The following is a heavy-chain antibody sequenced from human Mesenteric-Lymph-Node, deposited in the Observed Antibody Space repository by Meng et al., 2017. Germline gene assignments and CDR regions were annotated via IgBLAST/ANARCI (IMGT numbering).Heavy chain of an antibody. V-gene: IGHV4-31*09. D-gene: IGHD1-26*01. CDR3: GRDQGRELINH. Sequence: QGQLQESGPGLVQPSQTLSLTCTVSGYSISSGGFYWNWIRQHPGKGLEWIGNIYYTGSTYYNPPLKSRVDISVDKSKNQFYLSLFSVTAADTAVYYCGRDQGRELINHWGQGTLVTVSS. CDR1: GYSISSGGFY. CDR2: IYYTGST. J-gene: IGHJ4*02.